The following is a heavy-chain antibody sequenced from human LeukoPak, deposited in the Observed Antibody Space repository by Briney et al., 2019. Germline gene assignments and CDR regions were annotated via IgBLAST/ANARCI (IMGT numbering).Heavy chain of an antibody. J-gene: IGHJ4*02. Sequence: QPGGSLRLSCAASGFDFRSYAMHWVRQGPGKGLEWVALVSYDGGSKYYADSVKGRITISRDNSKNTLYLQMNSLRAEDTAVYYCAKDLSQGRAAPDYWGQGTLVTVSS. CDR1: GFDFRSYA. CDR2: VSYDGGSK. V-gene: IGHV3-30-3*01. D-gene: IGHD6-13*01. CDR3: AKDLSQGRAAPDY.